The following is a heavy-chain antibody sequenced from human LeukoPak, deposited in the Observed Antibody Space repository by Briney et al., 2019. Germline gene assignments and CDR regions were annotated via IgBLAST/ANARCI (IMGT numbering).Heavy chain of an antibody. CDR2: IYSGGST. CDR3: ASVPPATRIPY. J-gene: IGHJ4*02. V-gene: IGHV3-66*01. CDR1: GFTVSSNY. Sequence: GGSLRLSCAASGFTVSSNYMSWVRQAPGKGLEWVSVIYSGGSTYYADSVKGRFTISRDNSKNTLYLQMNSLRAEDTAVYYCASVPPATRIPYWGQGTLVPVSS. D-gene: IGHD6-25*01.